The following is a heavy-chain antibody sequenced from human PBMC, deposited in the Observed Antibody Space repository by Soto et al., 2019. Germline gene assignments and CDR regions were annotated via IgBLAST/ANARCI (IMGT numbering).Heavy chain of an antibody. J-gene: IGHJ6*02. CDR2: IYYSGST. CDR3: ARDYPNYDFWSGPRPYGMDV. Sequence: SETLSLTCTVSGGSISSYYWSWIRQPPGKGLEWIGYIYYSGSTNYNPSLKSRVTISVDTSKNQFSLKLSSVTAADTAVYYCARDYPNYDFWSGPRPYGMDVWGQGTTVTVSS. V-gene: IGHV4-59*01. CDR1: GGSISSYY. D-gene: IGHD3-3*01.